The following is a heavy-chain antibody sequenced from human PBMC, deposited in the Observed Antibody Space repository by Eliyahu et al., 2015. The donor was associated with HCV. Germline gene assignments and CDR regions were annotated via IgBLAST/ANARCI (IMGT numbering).Heavy chain of an antibody. V-gene: IGHV3-72*01. J-gene: IGHJ4*02. D-gene: IGHD1-26*01. CDR2: GANSDTT. Sequence: EVQLVESGGGLVQPGGSLRLXCAASGFTFSDYDMDWVRQAPGKGLEWIGRGANSDTTEYAASVKGRFTISRDDSKNSLYLQMDSLKTEDTAIYYCARDYWGSYGYWGQGTVVTVSS. CDR3: ARDYWGSYGY. CDR1: GFTFSDYD.